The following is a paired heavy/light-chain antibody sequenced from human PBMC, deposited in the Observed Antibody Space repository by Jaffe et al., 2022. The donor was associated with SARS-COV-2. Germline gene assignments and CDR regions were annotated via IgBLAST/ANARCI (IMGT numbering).Heavy chain of an antibody. Sequence: QVQLQESGPGLVKPSQTLSLTCTVSGDSISIGYNYWSWVRQPAGKGLEWIGRIYTSGTTNYNPSLKSRVTVSLDTSKNQFSLKLRSVTAADTAVYYCVRGTPGYCSAGSCGNWFDPWGQGTLVTVSS. CDR1: GDSISIGYNY. CDR2: IYTSGTT. D-gene: IGHD2-15*01. CDR3: VRGTPGYCSAGSCGNWFDP. V-gene: IGHV4-61*02. J-gene: IGHJ5*02.
Light chain of an antibody. Sequence: DVQMTQSPSSVSASVGDRVTITCRASQGINNWLAWYQLKPGKAPKLLIYAASNLQSGVPSRFSGSGSGTDFTLTISSLQPEDFATYFCQQANSFPRTFGQGTKVEVK. CDR3: QQANSFPRT. CDR1: QGINNW. V-gene: IGKV1-12*01. J-gene: IGKJ1*01. CDR2: AAS.